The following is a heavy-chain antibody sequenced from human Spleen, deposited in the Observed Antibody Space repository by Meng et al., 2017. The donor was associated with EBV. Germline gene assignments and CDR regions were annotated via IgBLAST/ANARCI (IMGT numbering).Heavy chain of an antibody. J-gene: IGHJ4*02. V-gene: IGHV1-18*04. CDR2: ISGYIVNT. CDR3: ARNSGSGYYYPFDY. CDR1: GYTFTDYG. D-gene: IGHD3-10*01. Sequence: QVQLVQSGAEVKKPGASVKVSCKASGYTFTDYGISWVRQAPGQGLEWLGWISGYIVNTKYAQKFQGRVTMTTDTSTSTAHMELRNLTSDDTAVYYCARNSGSGYYYPFDYWGQGTLVTVSS.